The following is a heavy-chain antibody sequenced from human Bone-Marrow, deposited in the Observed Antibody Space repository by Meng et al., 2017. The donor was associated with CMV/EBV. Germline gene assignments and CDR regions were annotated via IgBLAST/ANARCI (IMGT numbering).Heavy chain of an antibody. V-gene: IGHV3-7*01. D-gene: IGHD1-14*01. CDR2: IKQDGSEK. CDR3: ARDGTARY. Sequence: GGSLRLSCAASGSTFSSYWMGWVRQAPGKGREWVDNIKQDGSEKYYVDSGKGRFTISRANAQNSLYLQMNSLRAEDPAVYCCARDGTARYWGQGTLVTVSS. CDR1: GSTFSSYW. J-gene: IGHJ4*02.